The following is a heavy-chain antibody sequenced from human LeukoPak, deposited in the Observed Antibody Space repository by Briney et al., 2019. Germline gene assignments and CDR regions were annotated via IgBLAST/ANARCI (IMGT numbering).Heavy chain of an antibody. CDR1: GGSISSSSYY. Sequence: SETLSLTCTVSGGSISSSSYYWGWVRQPPGKGLEWIGCIYYSGSTYYNPSLKSRVTISVDTSKNQFSLKLSSVTAADTAVYYCARHGPIVVVPAAIGWFDPWGQGTLVTVSS. V-gene: IGHV4-39*01. CDR2: IYYSGST. CDR3: ARHGPIVVVPAAIGWFDP. D-gene: IGHD2-2*01. J-gene: IGHJ5*02.